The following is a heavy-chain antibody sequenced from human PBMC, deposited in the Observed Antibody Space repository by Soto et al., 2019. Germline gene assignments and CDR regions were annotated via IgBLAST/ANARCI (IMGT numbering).Heavy chain of an antibody. CDR2: IKPNSVGT. V-gene: IGHV1-2*02. D-gene: IGHD3-10*01. CDR3: AREPMVRAAHGFDI. J-gene: IGHJ3*02. CDR1: GYTFTGHY. Sequence: QVQLVQSGAEVKKPGASVKVSCKASGYTFTGHYMHWVRQAPGQGLEWMGWIKPNSVGTNYAQKFQGRVTMTRDTSISTAYMELSRLRSDDTAVYYCAREPMVRAAHGFDIWGQGTMVTVSS.